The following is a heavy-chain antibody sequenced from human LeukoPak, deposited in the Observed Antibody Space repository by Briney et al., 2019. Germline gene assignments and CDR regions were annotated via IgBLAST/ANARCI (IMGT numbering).Heavy chain of an antibody. CDR1: GGTFSSYA. Sequence: SVKVSCKASGGTFSSYAISWVRQAPGQGLEWMGRMIPIFGVANYAQKIQGSVTITADKSTSTGYMELSSLRSEDTAVYYCAREDYYCSSTSCSPGCCIAARPGGYYYGMDVWGQGTTVTVSS. CDR3: AREDYYCSSTSCSPGCCIAARPGGYYYGMDV. CDR2: MIPIFGVA. V-gene: IGHV1-69*04. D-gene: IGHD2-2*01. J-gene: IGHJ6*02.